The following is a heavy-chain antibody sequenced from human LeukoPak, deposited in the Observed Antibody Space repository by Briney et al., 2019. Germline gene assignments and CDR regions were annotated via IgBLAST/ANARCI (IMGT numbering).Heavy chain of an antibody. CDR2: ISYDGSNK. V-gene: IGHV3-30-3*01. J-gene: IGHJ6*02. CDR1: GFTFSSYT. Sequence: GGSLRLSCAASGFTFSSYTMHWVRQAPGKGLEWVAVISYDGSNKYYADSVKGRFTISRDNSKNTLYLQMNSLRADDTAVYYCAKAYCNSTSCYAQGYYGMDVWGQGTTVTVSS. D-gene: IGHD2-2*01. CDR3: AKAYCNSTSCYAQGYYGMDV.